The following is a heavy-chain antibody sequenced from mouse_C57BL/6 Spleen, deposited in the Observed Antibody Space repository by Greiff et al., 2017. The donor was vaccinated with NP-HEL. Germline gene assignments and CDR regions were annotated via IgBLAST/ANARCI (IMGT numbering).Heavy chain of an antibody. CDR3: ASLYYGSSYVDY. Sequence: VQRVESGAELVKPGASVKISCKASGYAFSSYWMNWVKQRPGKGLEWIGQIYPGDGDTNYNGKFKGKATLTADKSSSTAYMQLSSLTSEDSAVYFCASLYYGSSYVDYWGQGTTLTVSS. V-gene: IGHV1-80*01. CDR1: GYAFSSYW. CDR2: IYPGDGDT. D-gene: IGHD1-1*01. J-gene: IGHJ2*01.